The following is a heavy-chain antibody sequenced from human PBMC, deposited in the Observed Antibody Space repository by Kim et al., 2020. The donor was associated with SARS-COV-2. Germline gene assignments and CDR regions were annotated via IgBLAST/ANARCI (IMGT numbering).Heavy chain of an antibody. D-gene: IGHD1-1*01. CDR1: GFTFSTYF. CDR2: INQYESEK. CDR3: ARGWNGDQYGMDV. V-gene: IGHV3-7*01. Sequence: GGSLRLSCAASGFTFSTYFMSWVRQAPGKGLEWVANINQYESEKYYVDSVKGRFTVSRDNAKNSLYLQMSSLRADDTAVCYCARGWNGDQYGMDVWGQGTTVTVSS. J-gene: IGHJ6*02.